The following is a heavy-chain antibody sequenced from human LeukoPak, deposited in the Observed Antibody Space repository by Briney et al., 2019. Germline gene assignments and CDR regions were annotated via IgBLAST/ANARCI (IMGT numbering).Heavy chain of an antibody. D-gene: IGHD3-3*01. CDR3: AKDGTIFGVAGPYYFDY. CDR2: ISGSGGST. CDR1: GFTFSSYA. Sequence: GGSLRLSCAASGFTFSSYAMSWVRQAPGKGLEWVSAISGSGGSTYYADSVKGRLTISRDNSKNTLYLQMNSLRAEDTAVYYCAKDGTIFGVAGPYYFDYWGQGTLVTVSS. J-gene: IGHJ4*02. V-gene: IGHV3-23*01.